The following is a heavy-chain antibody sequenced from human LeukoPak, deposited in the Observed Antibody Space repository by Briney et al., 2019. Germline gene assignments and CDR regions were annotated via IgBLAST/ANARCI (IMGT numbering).Heavy chain of an antibody. J-gene: IGHJ4*02. CDR2: IWYDGSNK. CDR3: ARGRGYDFWSGYYPFDY. D-gene: IGHD3-3*01. CDR1: GFTFSSYG. V-gene: IGHV3-33*01. Sequence: GGSLRLSCAASGFTFSSYGMHWVRQAPGKGLEWVAAIWYDGSNKYYADSVKGRFTISRDNSKNTLYLQMNSLRAEDTAVYYCARGRGYDFWSGYYPFDYWGQGTLVTVSS.